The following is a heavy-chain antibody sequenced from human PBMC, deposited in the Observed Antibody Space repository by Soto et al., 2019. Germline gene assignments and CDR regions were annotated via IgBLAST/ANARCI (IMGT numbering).Heavy chain of an antibody. D-gene: IGHD3-3*01. V-gene: IGHV3-30-3*01. Sequence: QVQLVESGGGVVQPGRSLRLSCAASGFTFSRHTMHWVRQAPGKGLEWVAAISDDGSNTYYADSVKGRFTISRDNSKNPLYLQMNSLRSEDTAVHICDREVYYDLWSAFNTHPYYFDDWGQGTLVTVSS. CDR3: DREVYYDLWSAFNTHPYYFDD. J-gene: IGHJ4*02. CDR1: GFTFSRHT. CDR2: ISDDGSNT.